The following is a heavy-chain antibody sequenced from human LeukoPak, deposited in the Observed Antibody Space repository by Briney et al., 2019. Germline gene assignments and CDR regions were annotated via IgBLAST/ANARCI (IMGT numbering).Heavy chain of an antibody. CDR3: AREGYFGSGIDYYYGMDV. CDR1: GYTFTNYG. D-gene: IGHD3-10*01. V-gene: IGHV1-18*01. Sequence: HWASVSVSCTTSGYTFTNYGISWVRQAPGQGLEWMGWISAYNGNTNYAQKLQGRVTMTTDTSTSTAYMELRSLRSDDTAVYYCAREGYFGSGIDYYYGMDVWGQGTKVTVSS. CDR2: ISAYNGNT. J-gene: IGHJ6*02.